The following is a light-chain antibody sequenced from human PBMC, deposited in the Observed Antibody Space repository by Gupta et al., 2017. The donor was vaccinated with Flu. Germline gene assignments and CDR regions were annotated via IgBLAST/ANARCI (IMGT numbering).Light chain of an antibody. CDR1: SSDVGADNY. CDR2: EVT. V-gene: IGLV2-11*03. CDR3: YSYAFSLA. J-gene: IGLJ1*01. Sequence: GQSVAISCTGTSSDVGADNYVSWYPQHAGKALKHRMFEVTTRPSGVPYRFSCAKSGTMASLTIPGLQADEYSYYSCYSYAFSLAFGTGTKVTVL.